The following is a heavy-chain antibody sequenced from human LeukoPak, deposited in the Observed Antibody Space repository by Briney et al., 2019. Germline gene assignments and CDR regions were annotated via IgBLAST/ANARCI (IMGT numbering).Heavy chain of an antibody. CDR2: SSGYNGNT. V-gene: IGHV1-18*01. Sequence: ASVKVSCKASGYTFTSYGISWVRQAPGQGLEWMGWSSGYNGNTNYAQKLQGRVTMTTDTATSTAYMELRSLRSDDTAVYYCARGNYCSGGSCYDGAFDYWGQGTLVTVSS. D-gene: IGHD2-15*01. J-gene: IGHJ4*02. CDR3: ARGNYCSGGSCYDGAFDY. CDR1: GYTFTSYG.